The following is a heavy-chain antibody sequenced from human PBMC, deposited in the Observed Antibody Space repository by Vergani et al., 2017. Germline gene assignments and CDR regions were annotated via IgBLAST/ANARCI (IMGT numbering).Heavy chain of an antibody. CDR3: ARLRSSWYSDASDY. CDR2: IWYDGSKE. J-gene: IGHJ4*02. D-gene: IGHD6-13*01. Sequence: QVQLEESGGGVVQPGRSLRLSCAGSGFTLSSHAMHWVRQAPGKGLEWVAFIWYDGSKEYYADSVKGRFTISRDNSKNTLYLQMNNLRAADTAVYYCARLRSSWYSDASDYWGQGTLVTVSS. CDR1: GFTLSSHA. V-gene: IGHV3-33*01.